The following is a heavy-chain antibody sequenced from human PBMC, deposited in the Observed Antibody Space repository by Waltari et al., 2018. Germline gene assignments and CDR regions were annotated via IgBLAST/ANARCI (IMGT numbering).Heavy chain of an antibody. CDR1: GYSISSGYY. J-gene: IGHJ6*02. CDR3: ARHIKTARTTVTTLYYYYYGMDV. Sequence: VQLQESGPGLVKPSETLSLTCTVSGYSISSGYYWAWIRQPPGMGLEWIGSIYHSGSTAYNPSRESRVTILVDTSKNEFSLRLTSVTAADRAVYYCARHIKTARTTVTTLYYYYYGMDVWGQGTTVTVSS. D-gene: IGHD4-17*01. V-gene: IGHV4-38-2*02. CDR2: IYHSGST.